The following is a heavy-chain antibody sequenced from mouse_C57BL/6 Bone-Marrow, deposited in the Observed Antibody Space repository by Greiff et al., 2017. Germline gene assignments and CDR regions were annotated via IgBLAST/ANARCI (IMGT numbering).Heavy chain of an antibody. CDR3: ARHHSAWFAY. CDR1: GFTFSSYT. V-gene: IGHV5-9*01. J-gene: IGHJ3*01. Sequence: VKLVESGGGLVKPGGSLKLSCAASGFTFSSYTMSWVRQTPEKRLEWVATISGGGGNTYYPDSVKGRFTISRDNAKNTLYLQMSSLRSEDTALYYCARHHSAWFAYWGQGTLVTVSA. CDR2: ISGGGGNT.